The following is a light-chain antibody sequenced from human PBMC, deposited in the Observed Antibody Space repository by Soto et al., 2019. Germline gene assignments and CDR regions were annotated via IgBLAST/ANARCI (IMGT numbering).Light chain of an antibody. V-gene: IGKV3-11*01. CDR1: HGLANN. CDR2: DAS. J-gene: IGKJ5*01. Sequence: EIVLTQSPASLSLSPGERATLSCRASHGLANNLAWYQQKPGQAPRLLIYDASNRATGIPARFSGSGSGTDFTLTISSLEPEDVAVYYCQQLAATFGQGTRLEIK. CDR3: QQLAAT.